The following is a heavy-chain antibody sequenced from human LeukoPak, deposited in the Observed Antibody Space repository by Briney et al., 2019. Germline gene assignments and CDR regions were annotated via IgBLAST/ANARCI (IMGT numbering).Heavy chain of an antibody. CDR1: GFTFTDYH. D-gene: IGHD2-2*01. CDR2: INPNSGGT. Sequence: ASVKVSCKASGFTFTDYHMHWVRQAPGQGLEWMGWINPNSGGTNYAPKFQGRVTMTRDTSVSTAYMELSRLRSDDTAVYFCARDRSTSYPYYSDDWGQGTLVSVSS. V-gene: IGHV1-2*02. J-gene: IGHJ4*02. CDR3: ARDRSTSYPYYSDD.